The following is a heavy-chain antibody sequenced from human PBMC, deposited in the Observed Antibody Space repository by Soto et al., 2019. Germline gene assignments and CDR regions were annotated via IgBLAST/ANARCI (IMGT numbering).Heavy chain of an antibody. Sequence: GGSLRLSCAASGFTFSSYSMNWVRQAPGKGLEWVSYISSSSSTIYYADSVKGRFTISRDNAKNSLYLQMNTLRPEDTAVFYCSLGANYTTSCPHSFDTWGQGTMVTVS. CDR3: SLGANYTTSCPHSFDT. CDR2: ISSSSSTI. J-gene: IGHJ3*02. CDR1: GFTFSSYS. D-gene: IGHD2-2*01. V-gene: IGHV3-48*01.